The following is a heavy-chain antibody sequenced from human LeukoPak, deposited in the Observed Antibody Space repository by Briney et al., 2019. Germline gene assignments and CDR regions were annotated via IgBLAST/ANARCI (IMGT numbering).Heavy chain of an antibody. D-gene: IGHD3-22*01. Sequence: GGSLRLSCAASGFTFSDYYMSWIRQALGKGLEWVSYISSSGSTIYYADSVKGRFTISRDNAKNSLYLQMNSLRAEDTAVYYCARGPHYDSSGYYYGWFDPWGQGTLVTVSS. J-gene: IGHJ5*02. CDR1: GFTFSDYY. V-gene: IGHV3-11*01. CDR3: ARGPHYDSSGYYYGWFDP. CDR2: ISSSGSTI.